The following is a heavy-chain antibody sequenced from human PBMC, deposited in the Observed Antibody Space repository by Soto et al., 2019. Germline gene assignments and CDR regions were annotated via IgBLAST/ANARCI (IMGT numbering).Heavy chain of an antibody. CDR1: GFTFSSYG. J-gene: IGHJ4*02. V-gene: IGHV3-33*01. D-gene: IGHD1-1*01. CDR2: IWYDGSNK. Sequence: QVQLVESGGGVVQPGRSLRLSCAASGFTFSSYGMHWVRQAPGKGLEWVAVIWYDGSNKYYADSVKGRFTISRDNSKNRLSRQMTSLRSEETAVYYCARVTPSFTTGLCGGYFAYWGQGTLVTVSS. CDR3: ARVTPSFTTGLCGGYFAY.